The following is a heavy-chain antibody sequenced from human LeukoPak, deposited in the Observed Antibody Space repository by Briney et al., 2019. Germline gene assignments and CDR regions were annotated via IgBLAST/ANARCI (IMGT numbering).Heavy chain of an antibody. CDR1: GYTFTGYY. V-gene: IGHV1-2*02. Sequence: GASVKVSCKASGYTFTGYYMHWVRQAPGQGLEWMGWINPNSGGTNYAQKFQGRVTMTRDTSISTAYMELSRLRSDDTAAYYCARARLDYYYYYYMDVWGKGTTVTVSS. D-gene: IGHD3-22*01. CDR3: ARARLDYYYYYYMDV. J-gene: IGHJ6*03. CDR2: INPNSGGT.